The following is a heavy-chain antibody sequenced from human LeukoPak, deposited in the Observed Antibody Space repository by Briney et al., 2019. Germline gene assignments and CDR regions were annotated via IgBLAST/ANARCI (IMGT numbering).Heavy chain of an antibody. D-gene: IGHD3-10*01. CDR3: ARDPGPGIKGYYYGMDV. V-gene: IGHV1-58*01. J-gene: IGHJ6*02. CDR2: ILVGSGNT. CDR1: GFTFTSTA. Sequence: GASVKVSCKASGFTFTSTAVQWVRQARGQRLEWIGWILVGSGNTNYAQKFQGRVTITADESTSTAYMELSSLRSEDTAVYYCARDPGPGIKGYYYGMDVWGQGTTVTVSS.